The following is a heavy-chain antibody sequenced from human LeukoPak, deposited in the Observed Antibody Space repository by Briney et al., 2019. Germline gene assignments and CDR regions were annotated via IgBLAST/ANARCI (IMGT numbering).Heavy chain of an antibody. D-gene: IGHD2-8*01. J-gene: IGHJ4*02. CDR1: GFTFSSYS. CDR2: ISSSGSYI. V-gene: IGHV3-21*01. CDR3: ARERGARLNAIDY. Sequence: GGSLRLSCVASGFTFSSYSLNWVRQAPGKGLQWVSSISSSGSYIDYADSLRGRITISRDNPKNSLYLQMNSLRVEDTAVYYCARERGARLNAIDYWGQGTLVTVSS.